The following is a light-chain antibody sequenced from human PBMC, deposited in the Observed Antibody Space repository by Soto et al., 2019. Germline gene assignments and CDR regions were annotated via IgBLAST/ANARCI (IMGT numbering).Light chain of an antibody. CDR1: LSVSSY. CDR2: DAS. J-gene: IGKJ5*01. Sequence: VVTQSPPTLSLSPGERATLSCRTSLSVSSYLAWYQQKPGQAPRLLIYDASNRATGIPARFTGSGSGTDFNLTISTLEPEDFAVHYCQQRQYWPPITFGQGTRLEIK. CDR3: QQRQYWPPIT. V-gene: IGKV3-11*01.